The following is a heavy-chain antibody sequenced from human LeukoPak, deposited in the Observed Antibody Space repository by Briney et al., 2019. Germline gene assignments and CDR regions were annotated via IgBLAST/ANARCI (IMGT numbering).Heavy chain of an antibody. CDR2: INHSGST. D-gene: IGHD4-17*01. V-gene: IGHV4-34*01. CDR3: ARGRGTTVTIFDY. J-gene: IGHJ4*02. CDR1: GGSFSGYY. Sequence: SETMSLTCAVYGGSFSGYYWSWIRQPPGKGLEWIGEINHSGSTNYNPSLKSRVTISVDTSKNQFSLKLSSVTAADTAVYYCARGRGTTVTIFDYWGQGTLVTVSS.